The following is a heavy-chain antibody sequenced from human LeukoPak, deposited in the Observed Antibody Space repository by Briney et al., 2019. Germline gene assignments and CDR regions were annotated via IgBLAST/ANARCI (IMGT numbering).Heavy chain of an antibody. D-gene: IGHD6-19*01. J-gene: IGHJ4*02. CDR2: ISGSGGST. Sequence: PGGSLRLSCAASGFSFSSYAMSWVRQAPGKGLEWVSAISGSGGSTYYADSVRGRFTISRDNSKNTLYLQMNSLRAEDTAVYYCAKPDSSGWLFTVEYYFDCWGQGTLVSLSS. CDR3: AKPDSSGWLFTVEYYFDC. V-gene: IGHV3-23*01. CDR1: GFSFSSYA.